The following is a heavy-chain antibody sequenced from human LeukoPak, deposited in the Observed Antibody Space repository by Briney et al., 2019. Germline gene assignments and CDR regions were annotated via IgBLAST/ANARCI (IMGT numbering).Heavy chain of an antibody. CDR2: INHSGST. D-gene: IGHD5-12*01. J-gene: IGHJ4*02. V-gene: IGHV4-34*01. Sequence: SETLSLTCAVYGGSFSGYYWSWIRQPPGQGLEWIGEINHSGSTNYNPSLKSRVTISVDTSKNQFSLKLSSVTAADTAVYYCARGWGVATIWGQGTLVTVSS. CDR1: GGSFSGYY. CDR3: ARGWGVATI.